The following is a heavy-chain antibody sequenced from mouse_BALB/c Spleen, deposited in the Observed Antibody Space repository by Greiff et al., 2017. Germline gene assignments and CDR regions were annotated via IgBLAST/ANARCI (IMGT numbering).Heavy chain of an antibody. CDR1: GYAFSSSW. V-gene: IGHV1-82*01. J-gene: IGHJ4*01. Sequence: QVQLKQSGPELVKPGASVKISCKASGYAFSSSWMNWVKQRPGQGLEWIGRIYPGDGDTNYNGKFKGKAKLSADKSSSTAYMQLSSLTSVDSAVYFFTIWSLLSAMDDWGQGTSVTVSS. CDR3: TIWSLLSAMDD. CDR2: IYPGDGDT. D-gene: IGHD1-1*01.